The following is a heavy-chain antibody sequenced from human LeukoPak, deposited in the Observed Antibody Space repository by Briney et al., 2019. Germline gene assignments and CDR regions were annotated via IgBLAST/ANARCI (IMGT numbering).Heavy chain of an antibody. CDR1: GASISTGSDY. Sequence: SSETLSLTCSVSGASISTGSDYWTWIRQPAGKGLEWIGHIYSTGSDNYNPSLKGRVSISIDASKNQFSLKLHSVTAADTAVYYCARGGNYDVLTGYHFYFDNWGQGTLVTVSS. J-gene: IGHJ4*02. D-gene: IGHD3-9*01. V-gene: IGHV4-61*09. CDR2: IYSTGSD. CDR3: ARGGNYDVLTGYHFYFDN.